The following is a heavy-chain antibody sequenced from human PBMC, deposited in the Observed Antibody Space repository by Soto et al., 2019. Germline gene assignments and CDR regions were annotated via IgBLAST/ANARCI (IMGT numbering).Heavy chain of an antibody. CDR2: NIPIFGSA. V-gene: IGHV1-69*14. Sequence: QVQLVQSGAEVKKPGSSVKVSCKASGGTFSNYAITWVRQAPGQGLEWLGRNIPIFGSANYAQKFQGRVTIPAHKPTTTAYMELSSLRSDDTAVYYCAKDGGKDGYFGNWFDPWGQGTLVTVSS. J-gene: IGHJ5*02. CDR1: GGTFSNYA. D-gene: IGHD5-12*01. CDR3: AKDGGKDGYFGNWFDP.